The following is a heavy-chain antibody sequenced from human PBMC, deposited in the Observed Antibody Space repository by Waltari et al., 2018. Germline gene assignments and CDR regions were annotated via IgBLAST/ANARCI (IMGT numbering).Heavy chain of an antibody. Sequence: QLQLQESGPGLVKPSETLSLTCTVSGGSISSSSYYWGWIRQPPGKGLEWIGGIYYSGSTYYNPSLKSRVTISVDTSKNQFSLKLSSVTAADTAVYYCAKSMVQGVILSWGQGTLVTVSS. V-gene: IGHV4-39*07. D-gene: IGHD3-10*01. CDR2: IYYSGST. CDR3: AKSMVQGVILS. J-gene: IGHJ5*02. CDR1: GGSISSSSYY.